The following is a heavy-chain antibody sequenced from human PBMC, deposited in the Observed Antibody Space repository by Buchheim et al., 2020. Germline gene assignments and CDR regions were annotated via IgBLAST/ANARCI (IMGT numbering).Heavy chain of an antibody. CDR3: ARSLTYYYDSSGSGWFDP. CDR2: IYYSGST. J-gene: IGHJ5*02. V-gene: IGHV4-30-2*01. D-gene: IGHD3-22*01. CDR1: GGSISSGGYS. Sequence: QLQLQESGSGLVKPSQTLSLTCAVSGGSISSGGYSWSWIRQPPGKGLEWIGYIYYSGSTYYNPSLKNRVTISVDRSKNQFSLKLSSVTAADTAVYYCARSLTYYYDSSGSGWFDPWGQGTL.